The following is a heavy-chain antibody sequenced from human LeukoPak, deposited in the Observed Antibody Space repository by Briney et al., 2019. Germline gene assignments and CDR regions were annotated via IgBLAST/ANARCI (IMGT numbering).Heavy chain of an antibody. V-gene: IGHV5-51*01. J-gene: IGHJ4*02. CDR2: IYPGDSDT. CDR1: GYSFTSYW. D-gene: IGHD3-9*01. Sequence: GESLKISCKGSGYSFTSYWIGWAPQMPGKGLGWMGIIYPGDSDTRYSTSFQGQVTISADKSISTAYLQWSSLKASDTAMYYCARLYDILTGYQGEFDYWGQGTLVTVSS. CDR3: ARLYDILTGYQGEFDY.